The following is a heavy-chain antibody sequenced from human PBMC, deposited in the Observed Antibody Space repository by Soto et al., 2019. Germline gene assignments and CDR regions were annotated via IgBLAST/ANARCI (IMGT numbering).Heavy chain of an antibody. CDR3: ARNEAMDV. D-gene: IGHD1-1*01. CDR1: GFTFNNYT. V-gene: IGHV3-21*06. J-gene: IGHJ6*02. Sequence: EVQLVESGGGLVKPGGSLRLSCSASGFTFNNYTLHWVRQAPGKGLKWVSSISSRGTYMYYTDSVKGRFTISRDNAKSLVFLQMNSLTAADTGVYYCARNEAMDVWGQGTTVTVSS. CDR2: ISSRGTYM.